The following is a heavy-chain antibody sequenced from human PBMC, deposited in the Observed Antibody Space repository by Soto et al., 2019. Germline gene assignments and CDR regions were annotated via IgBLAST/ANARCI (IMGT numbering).Heavy chain of an antibody. D-gene: IGHD3-9*01. J-gene: IGHJ6*02. CDR3: ARIPHNFNWVPYGLDV. CDR2: ISGYNGNT. CDR1: GYIFTSYG. V-gene: IGHV1-18*04. Sequence: ASLKVSCKASGYIFTSYGFSWVRQAPGQGLEWMGWISGYNGNTNYAQKFQGRVTMTTETSTRTAYMELSRLRSDDTAVYYCARIPHNFNWVPYGLDVWGQGTTVTVSS.